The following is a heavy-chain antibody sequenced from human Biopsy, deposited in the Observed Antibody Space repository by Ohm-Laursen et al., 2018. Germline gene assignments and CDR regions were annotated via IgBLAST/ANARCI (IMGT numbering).Heavy chain of an antibody. V-gene: IGHV3-11*04. CDR2: ISRSSSTI. CDR1: GFTFSDYY. J-gene: IGHJ6*02. D-gene: IGHD5/OR15-5a*01. CDR3: ARGVYDTTEFFFGLDV. Sequence: GSLRLYCAASGFTFSDYYMSWIRQAPGKGLEWISYISRSSSTIYYADSVKGRFTISRDNGKNSMFLQMSSLTAEDTAVYFCARGVYDTTEFFFGLDVWGQGTTVTVSS.